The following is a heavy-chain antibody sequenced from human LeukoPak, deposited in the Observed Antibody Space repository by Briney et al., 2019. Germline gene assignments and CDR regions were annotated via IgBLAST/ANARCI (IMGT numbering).Heavy chain of an antibody. CDR2: IYYSGST. Sequence: NPSETLSLTCTVSGGSISTSYYWSWIRQPPGKGLEWIGYIYYSGSTTYNPSLKSRVTISVDTSKNQFSLKLSSVTAADTAVYYCARGGSGSGRYFNVDFDCWGQGTLVTVSS. CDR1: GGSISTSYY. J-gene: IGHJ4*02. CDR3: ARGGSGSGRYFNVDFDC. D-gene: IGHD3-10*01. V-gene: IGHV4-59*12.